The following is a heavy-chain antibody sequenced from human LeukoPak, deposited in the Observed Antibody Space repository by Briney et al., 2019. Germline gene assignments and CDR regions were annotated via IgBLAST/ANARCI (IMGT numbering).Heavy chain of an antibody. D-gene: IGHD3-22*01. CDR1: GDSISSADYY. V-gene: IGHV4-30-4*08. CDR3: AVESYENSNYSPEVPGT. Sequence: PSETLSLTCTVSGDSISSADYYWTWIRQPPGKGLELVGFIYYSGSTKYNPSLKSRVTISVDTSKNQFSLKLSSVTAADTAVYYCAVESYENSNYSPEVPGTWGQGTLVTVSS. CDR2: IYYSGST. J-gene: IGHJ4*02.